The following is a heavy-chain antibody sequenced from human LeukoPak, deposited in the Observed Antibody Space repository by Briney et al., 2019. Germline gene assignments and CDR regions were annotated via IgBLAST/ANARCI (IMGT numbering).Heavy chain of an antibody. CDR3: VRGRPYYYDY. V-gene: IGHV3-21*01. CDR2: ISSDSNYR. Sequence: PGGSLRLSCAASGFTFSTYSMNWVRQAPGKGLEWVSSISSDSNYRFYADSLKGRFTISRDNAKNSLYLQMLSLRAEDTAVYYCVRGRPYYYDYWGQGTLVTVSS. J-gene: IGHJ4*02. CDR1: GFTFSTYS.